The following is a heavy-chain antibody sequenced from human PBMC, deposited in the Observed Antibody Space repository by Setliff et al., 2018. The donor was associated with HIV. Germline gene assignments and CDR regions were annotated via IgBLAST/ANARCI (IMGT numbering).Heavy chain of an antibody. D-gene: IGHD3-22*01. CDR1: GGTFRSHE. Sequence: SVKVSCKASGGTFRSHEISWVRQAPGQGLEWMGGIVPILNTGNYAPKFQGRVTITADESTTTAYMELSSLRSEDTAVYYCARIPNHSSGFDYWGQGIPVTVSS. V-gene: IGHV1-69*13. CDR3: ARIPNHSSGFDY. J-gene: IGHJ4*02. CDR2: IVPILNTG.